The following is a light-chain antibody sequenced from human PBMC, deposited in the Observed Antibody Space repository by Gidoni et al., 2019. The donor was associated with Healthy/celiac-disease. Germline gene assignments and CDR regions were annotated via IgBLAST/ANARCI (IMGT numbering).Light chain of an antibody. CDR2: GAS. CDR3: QQYGSSPST. V-gene: IGKV3-20*01. CDR1: PSVSSSY. J-gene: IGKJ2*01. Sequence: EIALTQSPGTLSLSPGETATITCRPSPSVSSSYLGWYQQKPGQAPRLLIYGASSRATGVPDRFSGSGSGTDFTLTISRLEPEDFAVYYCQQYGSSPSTFXXXTKLEIK.